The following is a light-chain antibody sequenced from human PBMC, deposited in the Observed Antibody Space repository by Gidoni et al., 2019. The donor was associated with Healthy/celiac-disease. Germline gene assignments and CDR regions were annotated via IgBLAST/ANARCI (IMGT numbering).Light chain of an antibody. Sequence: DIQMTQSPSTLSASVGDGVPITCRASQSISSWLAWYQQKPGKAPKLLIYKASNLETGVPSRFSGSGSGTEFTLTISSLQPDDFATYYCQQYKSYPWTFGQGTKVEIK. CDR2: KAS. CDR1: QSISSW. J-gene: IGKJ1*01. CDR3: QQYKSYPWT. V-gene: IGKV1-5*03.